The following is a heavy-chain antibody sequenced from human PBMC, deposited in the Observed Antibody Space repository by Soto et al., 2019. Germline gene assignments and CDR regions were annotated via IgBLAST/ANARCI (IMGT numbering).Heavy chain of an antibody. Sequence: ASVKVSCKASGYTFTGYYMHWVRQAPGQGLEWMGWINPNSGGTNYAQKFQGWVTMTRDTSISTAYMELSRLRSDDTAVYYCARDQTTVPAAIFYGMDVWGQGTTVTVSS. V-gene: IGHV1-2*04. J-gene: IGHJ6*02. CDR1: GYTFTGYY. CDR3: ARDQTTVPAAIFYGMDV. D-gene: IGHD2-2*02. CDR2: INPNSGGT.